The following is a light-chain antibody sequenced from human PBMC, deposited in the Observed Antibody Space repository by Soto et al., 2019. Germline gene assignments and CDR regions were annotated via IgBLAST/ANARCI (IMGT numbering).Light chain of an antibody. Sequence: QPVLTQPPSASGTPGQRVTISCSGSSSNIGDNTVNWYQQLPGTAPKLLIYSNNQRPSGVPDRFSGSRSGTSASLAISGLQSEDEAVYYCAAWDVSLNGPLFGGGTKLTVL. CDR3: AAWDVSLNGPL. V-gene: IGLV1-44*01. CDR2: SNN. J-gene: IGLJ3*02. CDR1: SSNIGDNT.